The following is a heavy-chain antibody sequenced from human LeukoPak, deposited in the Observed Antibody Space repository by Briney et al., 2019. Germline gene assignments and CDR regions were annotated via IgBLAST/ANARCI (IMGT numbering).Heavy chain of an antibody. J-gene: IGHJ3*02. D-gene: IGHD6-13*01. V-gene: IGHV1-2*02. Sequence: GASVKVSCKASGYTFTGYYMHWVRQAPGQGLEWMGWINPNSGGTNYAQKFQGRVTMTRDTSISTAYMELSRLRSDDTAVYYCARDIAAAGTDAFDIWGQGTMVTVSS. CDR3: ARDIAAAGTDAFDI. CDR2: INPNSGGT. CDR1: GYTFTGYY.